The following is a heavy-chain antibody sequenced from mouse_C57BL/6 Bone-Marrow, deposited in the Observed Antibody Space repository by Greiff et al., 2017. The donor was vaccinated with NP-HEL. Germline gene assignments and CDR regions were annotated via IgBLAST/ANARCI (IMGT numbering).Heavy chain of an antibody. Sequence: QVQLQQPGAELVKPGASVKMSCKASGYTFTSYRITWVKQRPGQGLEWIGDIYPGSGSTNYNEKFKSKATLTVDTSSSTAYMQLSSLTSEYSAFYYCARRGDYDDFDYWGQGTTLTVSS. CDR3: ARRGDYDDFDY. CDR1: GYTFTSYR. CDR2: IYPGSGST. D-gene: IGHD2-4*01. J-gene: IGHJ2*01. V-gene: IGHV1-55*01.